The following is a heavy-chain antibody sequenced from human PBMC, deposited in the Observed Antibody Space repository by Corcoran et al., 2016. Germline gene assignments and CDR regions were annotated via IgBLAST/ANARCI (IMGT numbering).Heavy chain of an antibody. CDR3: ARGLNYDYVWGSYRLKYGMDV. CDR1: GYTFTSYD. D-gene: IGHD3-16*02. CDR2: MNPNSGNT. J-gene: IGHJ6*02. Sequence: QVQLVQSGAEVKKPGASVKVSCKASGYTFTSYDINWVRQATGQGLEWMGWMNPNSGNTGYAQKFQGRVTMTRNTSISTAYMELSSLRSEDTAVYYCARGLNYDYVWGSYRLKYGMDVWGQGTTVTVSS. V-gene: IGHV1-8*01.